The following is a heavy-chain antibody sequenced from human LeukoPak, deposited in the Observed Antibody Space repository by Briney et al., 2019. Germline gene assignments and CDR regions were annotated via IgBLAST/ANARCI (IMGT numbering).Heavy chain of an antibody. CDR2: IYPGDSDT. CDR1: GYSFTSFW. D-gene: IGHD3-10*01. Sequence: GESLKISCKGSGYSFTSFWIGWVRQMPGKGLEWMGIIYPGDSDTRYSPSFPGQVTISADKSISTAYLQWSSLKASDTAMYYCARQAYGSGSYSPHWGQGTLVTVSS. CDR3: ARQAYGSGSYSPH. J-gene: IGHJ4*02. V-gene: IGHV5-51*01.